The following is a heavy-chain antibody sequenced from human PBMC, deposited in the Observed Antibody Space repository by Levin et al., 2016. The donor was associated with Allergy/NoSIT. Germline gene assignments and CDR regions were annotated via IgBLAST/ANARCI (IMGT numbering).Heavy chain of an antibody. J-gene: IGHJ4*02. CDR2: IYSGGST. V-gene: IGHV3-53*01. CDR3: ARGCSPYYFDY. Sequence: GESLKISCAASGFTVSSNYMTWVRQAPGKGLEWVSVIYSGGSTYYADSVKGRFTISRDNSKNTLYLQMNSLRAEDTAVYYCARGCSPYYFDYWGQGTLVTVSS. CDR1: GFTVSSNY. D-gene: IGHD2-8*01.